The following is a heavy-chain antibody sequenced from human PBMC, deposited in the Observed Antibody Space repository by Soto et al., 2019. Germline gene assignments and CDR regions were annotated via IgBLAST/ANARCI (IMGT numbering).Heavy chain of an antibody. CDR3: AKDGFRLGQHDYSDY. V-gene: IGHV3-23*01. D-gene: IGHD3-16*01. CDR1: GFTFSDYA. J-gene: IGHJ4*02. CDR2: ISGGGNT. Sequence: EVHLLESGGALVQPGGSLRLSCAASGFTFSDYAMSWVRQAPGKGLEWVSSISGGGNTYYRESVKGRFSISRDSSKSRVYLQMHSLRAEDTAVYYCAKDGFRLGQHDYSDYWGQGTLVTVSS.